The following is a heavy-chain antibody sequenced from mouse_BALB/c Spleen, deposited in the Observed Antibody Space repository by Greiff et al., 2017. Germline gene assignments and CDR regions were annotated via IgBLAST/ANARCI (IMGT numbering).Heavy chain of an antibody. CDR1: GYTFTSYW. CDR3: ARENYDYDYDY. Sequence: VQLQQPGAELVKPGASVKLSCKASGYTFTSYWMHWVKQRPGQGLEWIGEINPSNGRTNYNEKFKSKATLTVDKSSSTAYMQLSSLKSEDSAVYFCARENYDYDYDYWGQGTTLTVSS. D-gene: IGHD2-4*01. V-gene: IGHV1S81*02. J-gene: IGHJ2*01. CDR2: INPSNGRT.